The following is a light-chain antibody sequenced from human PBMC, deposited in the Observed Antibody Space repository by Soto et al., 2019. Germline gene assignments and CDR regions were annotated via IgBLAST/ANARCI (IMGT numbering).Light chain of an antibody. CDR1: QSISSW. CDR3: QQYNSYSA. V-gene: IGKV1-5*01. CDR2: DAP. Sequence: DIQITQSPSTLSASVGDRVTITCRASQSISSWLAWYQQKPGKAPKLLIYDAPSLESGVPSRCSGSGSGTEFTLTISSLQPDDFATYYCQQYNSYSAFGQGTKVDIK. J-gene: IGKJ1*01.